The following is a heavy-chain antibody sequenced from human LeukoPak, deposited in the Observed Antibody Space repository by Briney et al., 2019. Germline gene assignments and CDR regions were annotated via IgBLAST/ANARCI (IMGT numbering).Heavy chain of an antibody. D-gene: IGHD3-3*01. CDR3: ARVGDFWSGYYPDY. J-gene: IGHJ4*02. Sequence: SETLSLTCTVSGGSISSYYWSWIRQPPGKGLEWIGYIYYSGSTNYNPSLKSRVTISVDRSKNQFSLKLSSVTAADTAVYYCARVGDFWSGYYPDYWGQGTLVTVSS. V-gene: IGHV4-59*12. CDR2: IYYSGST. CDR1: GGSISSYY.